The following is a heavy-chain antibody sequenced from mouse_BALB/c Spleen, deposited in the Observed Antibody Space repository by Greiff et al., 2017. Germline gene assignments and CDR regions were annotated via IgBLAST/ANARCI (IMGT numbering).Heavy chain of an antibody. D-gene: IGHD4-1*01. V-gene: IGHV14-4*02. J-gene: IGHJ1*01. Sequence: EVQLQQSGAELVRSGASVKLSCTASGFNIKDYYMHWVKQRPEQGLEWIGWIDPENGDTEYAPKFQGKATMTADTSSNTAYLQLSSLTSEDTAVYYCNLGREWYFDVWGAGTTVTVSS. CDR3: NLGREWYFDV. CDR1: GFNIKDYY. CDR2: IDPENGDT.